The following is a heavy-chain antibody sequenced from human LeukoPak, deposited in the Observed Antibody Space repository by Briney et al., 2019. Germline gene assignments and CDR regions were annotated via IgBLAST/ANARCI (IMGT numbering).Heavy chain of an antibody. CDR3: ARGRATPRFDP. Sequence: PSETLSLTCTVSGGSISSYYWSWIRQPAGKGLGWIGRIYTSGSTNYNPSLKSRVTMSVDTSKNQFSLKLSSVTAADTAVYYCARGRATPRFDPWGQGTLVTVSS. CDR1: GGSISSYY. J-gene: IGHJ5*02. V-gene: IGHV4-4*07. CDR2: IYTSGST.